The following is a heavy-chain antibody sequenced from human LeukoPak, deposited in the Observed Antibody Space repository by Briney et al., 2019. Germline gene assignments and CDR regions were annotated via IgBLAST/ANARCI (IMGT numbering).Heavy chain of an antibody. CDR1: GFTFDDYA. CDR2: ISWNSGSI. Sequence: GGSLRLSCVASGFTFDDYAMHWVRQAPGKGLEWVSGISWNSGSIGYADSVKGRFTISRDNAKNSLYLQMNSLRAEDTALYYCAKDIVSTSSNWFDPWGQGTLVTVSS. D-gene: IGHD2-2*01. CDR3: AKDIVSTSSNWFDP. V-gene: IGHV3-9*01. J-gene: IGHJ5*02.